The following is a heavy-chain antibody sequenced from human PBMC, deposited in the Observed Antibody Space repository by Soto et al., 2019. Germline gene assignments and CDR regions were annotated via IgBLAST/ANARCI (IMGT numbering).Heavy chain of an antibody. Sequence: SETLSLTCAVYGGSFSGYYWSWIRQPPGKGLEWIGEINHSGSTNYNPSLKSRVTISVDTSKNQFSLKLSSVTAADTAVYYCARPHPHYGSLDYWGQGTRVTVSS. D-gene: IGHD4-17*01. CDR2: INHSGST. CDR3: ARPHPHYGSLDY. J-gene: IGHJ4*02. V-gene: IGHV4-34*01. CDR1: GGSFSGYY.